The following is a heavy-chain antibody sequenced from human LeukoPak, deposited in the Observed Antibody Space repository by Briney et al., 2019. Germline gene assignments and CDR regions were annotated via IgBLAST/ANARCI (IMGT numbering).Heavy chain of an antibody. CDR2: IYYSGST. Sequence: SVTLSLTCTVSGGSISSYYWSWIRQPPGKGLEWIGYIYYSGSTNYNPSLKSRVTISVDTSKNQFSLKLSSVTAADTAVYYCARDSDYYDSSGFLFDIWGQGTMVTVSS. CDR3: ARDSDYYDSSGFLFDI. J-gene: IGHJ3*02. CDR1: GGSISSYY. V-gene: IGHV4-59*01. D-gene: IGHD3-22*01.